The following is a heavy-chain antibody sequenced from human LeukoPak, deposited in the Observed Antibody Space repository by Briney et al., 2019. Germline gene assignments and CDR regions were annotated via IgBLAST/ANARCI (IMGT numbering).Heavy chain of an antibody. D-gene: IGHD3-10*01. CDR2: ISRSAVTI. V-gene: IGHV3-48*03. J-gene: IGHJ3*02. CDR1: GFTFSSYE. CDR3: TRGRGAAFDI. Sequence: PGGSLRLSCAASGFTFSSYEMNWVRQAPGKGLEWVSTISRSAVTIYYADSVKGRFTISRDNAKNSLYLQMNNLRAEDTAFYYCTRGRGAAFDIWGQGTMVTVSS.